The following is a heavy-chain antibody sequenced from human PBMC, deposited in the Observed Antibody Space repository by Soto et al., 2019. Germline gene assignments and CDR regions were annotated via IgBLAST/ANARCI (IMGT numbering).Heavy chain of an antibody. J-gene: IGHJ3*02. CDR1: GFTFNFFA. Sequence: QVQLVESGGGMVQPGRSLRLSCAASGFTFNFFAMHWVRQAPGKGLEWVAAVSKDGSNTYYADSVKGRFTISRDNPKNTLYLQMNSLRVEDTAVYYCARDIWWEPGVDAFHIWGQGTMVTVSP. D-gene: IGHD1-26*01. CDR2: VSKDGSNT. CDR3: ARDIWWEPGVDAFHI. V-gene: IGHV3-30-3*01.